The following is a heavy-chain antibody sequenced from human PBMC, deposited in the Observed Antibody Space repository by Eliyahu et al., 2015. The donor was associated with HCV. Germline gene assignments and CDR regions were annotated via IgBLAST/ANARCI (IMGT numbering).Heavy chain of an antibody. Sequence: QVQLQESGPGLVKPSETLSLICTVSGGSVXNYWSWIRQPPGKGLEWIGHIYXSDSSTNYNPSLKSRVTISLDTSKNQFSLKLRSVTAADTAVYFCARAGHGRCTTTNCYAGPFDPWGQGTLVTVSS. CDR2: IYXSDSST. CDR3: ARAGHGRCTTTNCYAGPFDP. CDR1: GGSVXNY. V-gene: IGHV4-59*02. J-gene: IGHJ5*02. D-gene: IGHD2-2*01.